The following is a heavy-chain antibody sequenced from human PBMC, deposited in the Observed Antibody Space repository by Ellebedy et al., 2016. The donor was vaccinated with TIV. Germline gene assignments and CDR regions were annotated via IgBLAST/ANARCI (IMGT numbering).Heavy chain of an antibody. D-gene: IGHD3-10*01. J-gene: IGHJ3*02. CDR2: INHSGST. CDR1: GGSFSGYY. V-gene: IGHV4-34*01. Sequence: SETLSLTCAVYGGSFSGYYWSWIRQPPGKGLEWIGEINHSGSTNYNPSLKSRVTVSVDTSKNQFSLKLSSVTAADTAVYYCARGVMVRGLHAFDIWGQGTMVTVSS. CDR3: ARGVMVRGLHAFDI.